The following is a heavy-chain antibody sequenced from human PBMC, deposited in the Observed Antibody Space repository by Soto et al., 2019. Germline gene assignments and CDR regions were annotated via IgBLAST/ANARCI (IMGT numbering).Heavy chain of an antibody. Sequence: GASVKVSCKASGYTFTSYYMHWVRQAPGQGLEWMGIINPSGGSTSYEQKFQGRATMTRDPSTSTVYMELSSLRTEDTAVYYCARESVTIFGVVIPPSPRWFDPWGQGTLVTVS. CDR3: ARESVTIFGVVIPPSPRWFDP. V-gene: IGHV1-46*01. J-gene: IGHJ5*02. CDR1: GYTFTSYY. D-gene: IGHD3-3*01. CDR2: INPSGGST.